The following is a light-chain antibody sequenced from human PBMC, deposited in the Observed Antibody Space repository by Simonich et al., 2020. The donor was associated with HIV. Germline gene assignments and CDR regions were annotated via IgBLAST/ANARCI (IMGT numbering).Light chain of an antibody. CDR3: CSYAGSSTWV. Sequence: QSALTQPASVSGSPGQLITISCTGTSSDVGIYTLVSWYQQHPGKAPKLIIYEVTKRPAGVSNRFPGSKSGNTASLTVSWLQAEDEADYYCCSYAGSSTWVFGGGTKLTVL. V-gene: IGLV2-23*02. CDR1: SSDVGIYTL. CDR2: EVT. J-gene: IGLJ3*02.